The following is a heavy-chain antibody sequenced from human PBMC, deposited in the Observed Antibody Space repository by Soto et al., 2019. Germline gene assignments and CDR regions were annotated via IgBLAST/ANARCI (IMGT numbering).Heavy chain of an antibody. V-gene: IGHV1-24*01. CDR2: FDPEDGET. CDR3: ATGPILNYYDSSGYHDY. Sequence: ASVKVSCKVSGYTLTELSMHWVRQAPGKGLEWMGGFDPEDGETIYAQKFQGRVTMTEDTSTDTAYMELSSLRSEDTAVYYCATGPILNYYDSSGYHDYWGQGPLVTVYS. D-gene: IGHD3-22*01. CDR1: GYTLTELS. J-gene: IGHJ4*02.